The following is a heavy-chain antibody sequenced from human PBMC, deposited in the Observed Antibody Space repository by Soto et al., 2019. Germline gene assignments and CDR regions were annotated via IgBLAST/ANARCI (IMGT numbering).Heavy chain of an antibody. V-gene: IGHV1-69*02. CDR3: AIPDHPHIDPGRDFFDY. J-gene: IGHJ4*02. D-gene: IGHD1-26*01. Sequence: QVHLVQSGAEVKQPGSSVKVSCKASGGTFSTYTITWLRQAPGQGPEWMGRIIPVLGIANYAQKFQGRITITADESTSTAYRELSRPRAEDTAVFDCAIPDHPHIDPGRDFFDYWGQGTLVTVSS. CDR1: GGTFSTYT. CDR2: IIPVLGIA.